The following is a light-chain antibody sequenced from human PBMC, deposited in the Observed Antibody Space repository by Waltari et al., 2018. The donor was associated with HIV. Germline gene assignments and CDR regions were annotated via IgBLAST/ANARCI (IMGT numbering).Light chain of an antibody. CDR1: SSDVGGYNY. V-gene: IGLV2-14*03. Sequence: QSALTQPASVSGSPGQSITIPCTGTSSDVGGYNYVSWYQQHPGKAPKLMIYDVSNRPSGVSNRFSGSKSDNTASLTISGLQAEDEADYYCSSYTSSSVVFGGGTKLTVL. CDR3: SSYTSSSVV. CDR2: DVS. J-gene: IGLJ2*01.